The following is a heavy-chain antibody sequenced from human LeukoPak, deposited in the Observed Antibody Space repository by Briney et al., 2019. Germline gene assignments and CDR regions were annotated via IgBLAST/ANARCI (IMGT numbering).Heavy chain of an antibody. CDR2: IYTSGGT. CDR1: GGSISDYY. Sequence: SETLSLTCTVSGGSISDYYWSWIRQPAGKGLEWIGRIYTSGGTNYNPSLKSRVTMSVDTSKNQFSLKLSSVTAADTAVYYCARDRELSLDWFDPWGQGTLVTVSS. D-gene: IGHD3-16*02. CDR3: ARDRELSLDWFDP. J-gene: IGHJ5*02. V-gene: IGHV4-4*07.